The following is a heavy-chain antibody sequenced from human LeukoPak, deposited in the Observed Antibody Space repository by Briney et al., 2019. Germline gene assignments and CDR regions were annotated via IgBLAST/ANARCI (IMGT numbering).Heavy chain of an antibody. J-gene: IGHJ1*01. CDR3: ARDQTYYVSSGYYYVTYFQH. CDR2: IYYSGST. D-gene: IGHD3-22*01. V-gene: IGHV4-59*12. Sequence: SETLSLTCTVSGGSISSYYWSWIRQPPGKGLEWIGYIYYSGSTTYNPSFKSRVTMSLDTSKNQFSLNLTSVTAADTAVYYCARDQTYYVSSGYYYVTYFQHWGQGILVTVSS. CDR1: GGSISSYY.